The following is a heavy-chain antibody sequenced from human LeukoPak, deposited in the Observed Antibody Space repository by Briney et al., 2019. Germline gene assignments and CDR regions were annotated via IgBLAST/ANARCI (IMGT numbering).Heavy chain of an antibody. D-gene: IGHD3-22*01. Sequence: ASVKVSCKASGYTFTSYGISWVRQAPGQGLEWMGWISAYNGNTIYAQKLQGRVTMTTDTSTSTAYMELRSLRSDDTAVYYCARDPYYYDSSAPFNWFDPWGQGTLVTVSS. CDR3: ARDPYYYDSSAPFNWFDP. CDR1: GYTFTSYG. J-gene: IGHJ5*02. CDR2: ISAYNGNT. V-gene: IGHV1-18*01.